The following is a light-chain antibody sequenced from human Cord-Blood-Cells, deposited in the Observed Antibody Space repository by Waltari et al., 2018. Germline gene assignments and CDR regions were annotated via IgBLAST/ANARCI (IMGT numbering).Light chain of an antibody. Sequence: EXVMTQSPATXXVSXXXSAXXXCXASQSVSSNLAWSQQKPAKAPTLLIYGAXTRATGXPARFXGSGSGXEFXLTISSLXXXXXXVYXCQQXXXWPRSTFGXGTKXXIK. CDR1: QSVSSN. V-gene: IGKV3-15*01. CDR3: QQXXXWPRST. CDR2: GAX. J-gene: IGKJ2*02.